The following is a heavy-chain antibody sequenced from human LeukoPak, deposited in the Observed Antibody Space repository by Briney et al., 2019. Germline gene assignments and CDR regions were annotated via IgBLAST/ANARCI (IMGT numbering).Heavy chain of an antibody. CDR2: ISWNSGSI. J-gene: IGHJ4*02. Sequence: GGSLRLSCAASGFTFDDYAMHWVRQAPGKGLVWVSGISWNSGSIGYADSVKGRFTISRDNAKNSLYLQMNSLRAEDTALYYCAIGMGYDYDSSGRWGQGTLVTVSS. D-gene: IGHD3-22*01. V-gene: IGHV3-9*01. CDR1: GFTFDDYA. CDR3: AIGMGYDYDSSGR.